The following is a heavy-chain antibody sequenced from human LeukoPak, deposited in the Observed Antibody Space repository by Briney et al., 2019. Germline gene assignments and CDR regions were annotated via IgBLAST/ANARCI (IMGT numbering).Heavy chain of an antibody. CDR3: ARVHYNTAMVDIDY. D-gene: IGHD5-18*01. CDR2: ISSSGSTI. Sequence: GGSLRLSCAASGFTFSSYEMHWVRQAPGKGLEWISYISSSGSTIYYADSVKGRFTITRDNGKNSLYLQMNSLRAEDTAVYYCARVHYNTAMVDIDYWGQGTLVTVSS. V-gene: IGHV3-48*03. J-gene: IGHJ4*02. CDR1: GFTFSSYE.